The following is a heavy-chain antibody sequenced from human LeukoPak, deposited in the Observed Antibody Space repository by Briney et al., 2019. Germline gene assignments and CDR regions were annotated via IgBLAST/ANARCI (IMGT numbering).Heavy chain of an antibody. V-gene: IGHV3-21*01. Sequence: GGSLRLSCAASGFTFSSYSMNWVRQAPGKGLEWVSSISSGSSYIYYADSVKGRFTISRDNAKNSLYLQMNSLRAEDTAVYYCARDLGIAAGIPDAFDIWGQGTMVTVSS. CDR1: GFTFSSYS. J-gene: IGHJ3*02. D-gene: IGHD6-13*01. CDR2: ISSGSSYI. CDR3: ARDLGIAAGIPDAFDI.